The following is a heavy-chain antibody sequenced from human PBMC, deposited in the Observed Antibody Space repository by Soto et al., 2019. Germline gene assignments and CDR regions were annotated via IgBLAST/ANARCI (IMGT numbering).Heavy chain of an antibody. CDR2: IYWDDDK. D-gene: IGHD6-13*01. J-gene: IGHJ4*02. V-gene: IGHV2-5*02. Sequence: QITLKESGPTLVKPTQTLTLTCTFSGFSLSTSGVGVGWIRQPPGKALEWLALIYWDDDKRYSRSLKSRLTXTXAXXKNRVVLTMTTMDPVDTATYYCARSITAAGSSFGYWGEGTLVTVSS. CDR3: ARSITAAGSSFGY. CDR1: GFSLSTSGVG.